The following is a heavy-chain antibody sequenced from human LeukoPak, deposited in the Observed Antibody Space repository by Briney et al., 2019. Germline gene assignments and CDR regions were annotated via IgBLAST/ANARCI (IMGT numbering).Heavy chain of an antibody. CDR2: IYHSGST. CDR1: GGSISSGGYY. J-gene: IGHJ3*02. D-gene: IGHD4-17*01. Sequence: PSQTLSLTCTVSGGSISSGGYYWSWIRQPPGKGLEWIGYIYHSGSTYYNPSLKSRVTISVDRSKNQFSLKLSSVTAADTAVYYCARDRRETTAYDAFDIWGQGTMVTVSS. CDR3: ARDRRETTAYDAFDI. V-gene: IGHV4-30-2*01.